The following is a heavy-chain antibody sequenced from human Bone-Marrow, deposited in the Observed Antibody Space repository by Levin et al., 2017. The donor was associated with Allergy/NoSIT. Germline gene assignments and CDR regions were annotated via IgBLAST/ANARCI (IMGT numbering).Heavy chain of an antibody. D-gene: IGHD4-17*01. CDR3: ARDNRRYGDYGSWFDP. Sequence: GESLKISCAASGFTFSSYAMHWVRQAPGKGLEWVAVISYDGSNKYYADSVKGRFTISRDNSKNTLYLQMNSLRAEDTAVYYCARDNRRYGDYGSWFDPWGQGTLVTVSS. J-gene: IGHJ5*02. CDR2: ISYDGSNK. V-gene: IGHV3-30-3*01. CDR1: GFTFSSYA.